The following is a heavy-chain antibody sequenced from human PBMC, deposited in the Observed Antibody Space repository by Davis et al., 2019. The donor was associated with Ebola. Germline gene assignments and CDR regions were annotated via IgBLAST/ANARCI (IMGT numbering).Heavy chain of an antibody. J-gene: IGHJ4*02. CDR1: GGTFSSYA. Sequence: AASVKVSCKASGGTFSSYAMHWVRQAPGQRLEWMGWINAGNGNTKYSQKFQGRVTITRDTSASTAYMELSSLRSEDTAVYYCARSGYLIVATRWPDYWGQGTLVTVSS. D-gene: IGHD5-12*01. CDR2: INAGNGNT. CDR3: ARSGYLIVATRWPDY. V-gene: IGHV1-3*01.